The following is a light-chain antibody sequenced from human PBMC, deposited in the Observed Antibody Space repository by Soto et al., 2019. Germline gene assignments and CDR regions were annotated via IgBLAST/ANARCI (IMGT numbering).Light chain of an antibody. CDR2: GAS. CDR1: QSVTSN. V-gene: IGKV3-15*01. J-gene: IGKJ1*01. Sequence: EIVMTQSPATLSVSPGERVTLSCRASQSVTSNLAWYQQKPGQAPRLLIYGASTRVTGIPARFSGSGSVIEFTLTISSLQSEDFAVYYWQQYNDWRTFGQGTKVEIK. CDR3: QQYNDWRT.